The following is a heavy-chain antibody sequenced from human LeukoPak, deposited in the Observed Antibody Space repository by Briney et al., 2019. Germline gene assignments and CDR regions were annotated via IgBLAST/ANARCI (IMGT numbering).Heavy chain of an antibody. Sequence: GGSLRLSCAASGFTFSNYVMTWVRQAPGKGLGWVSIINPSGGTTYYADSVKGRFTIFRDNSKNTLYLQMNSLRAEDTAVYYCARRTAATYHFDYWGQGTLVTVSS. CDR2: INPSGGTT. J-gene: IGHJ4*02. CDR3: ARRTAATYHFDY. D-gene: IGHD6-25*01. V-gene: IGHV3-23*01. CDR1: GFTFSNYV.